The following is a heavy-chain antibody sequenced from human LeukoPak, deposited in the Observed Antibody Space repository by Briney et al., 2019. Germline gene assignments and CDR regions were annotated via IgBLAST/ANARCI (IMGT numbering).Heavy chain of an antibody. CDR2: INHSGST. J-gene: IGHJ4*02. CDR1: GGSFSGYY. D-gene: IGHD5-12*01. Sequence: PSETLSLTCGVYGGSFSGYYWSWIRQPPGKGLEWIGEINHSGSTNYNPSLKSRVTISVDTSKNQFSLKLSSVTAADTAVYYCARLSGYDWESSYDYWGQGTLVTVSS. V-gene: IGHV4-34*01. CDR3: ARLSGYDWESSYDY.